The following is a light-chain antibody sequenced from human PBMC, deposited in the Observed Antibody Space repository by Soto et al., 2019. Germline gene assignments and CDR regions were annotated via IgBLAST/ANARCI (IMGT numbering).Light chain of an antibody. J-gene: IGKJ1*01. CDR3: QQNNKWPPWT. CDR2: GAS. CDR1: QSVSRN. V-gene: IGKV3-15*01. Sequence: EILMRQSPATLAVSSGERATVSCRASQSVSRNLAWYQQKPGQASRLLIYGASTRATGIPARFSGSGSGTEFTLTISSLQSEDFAVYYCQQNNKWPPWTFGQGTKV.